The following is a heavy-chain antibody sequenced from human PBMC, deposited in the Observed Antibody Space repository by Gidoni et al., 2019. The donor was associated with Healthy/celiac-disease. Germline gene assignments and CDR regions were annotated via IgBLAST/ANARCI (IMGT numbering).Heavy chain of an antibody. CDR3: ARGRLRHDVYYFDY. J-gene: IGHJ4*02. D-gene: IGHD4-17*01. V-gene: IGHV3-53*01. CDR2: IYSGGST. CDR1: GFTVSSNY. Sequence: EVQLVESGGGLIQPGGSLRLSCAASGFTVSSNYMSWVRQAPGKGLEWVSVIYSGGSTYYADSVKGRFTISRDNSKNTLYLQMNSLRAEDTAVYYCARGRLRHDVYYFDYWGQGTLVTVSS.